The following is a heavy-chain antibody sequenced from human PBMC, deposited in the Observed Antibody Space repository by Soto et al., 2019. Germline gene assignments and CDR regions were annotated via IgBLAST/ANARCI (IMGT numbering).Heavy chain of an antibody. D-gene: IGHD6-6*01. CDR1: GYTFTNYW. J-gene: IGHJ6*02. Sequence: PGESLKISSKGSGYTFTNYWIGWVRQMPGKGLEWMGIIYPGDSDTKYNPSFQGQVTISADKSITTTYLQWSSLKASDTAIYYCARSAAPDYYYGMDVWGQGTTVTVSS. CDR2: IYPGDSDT. V-gene: IGHV5-51*01. CDR3: ARSAAPDYYYGMDV.